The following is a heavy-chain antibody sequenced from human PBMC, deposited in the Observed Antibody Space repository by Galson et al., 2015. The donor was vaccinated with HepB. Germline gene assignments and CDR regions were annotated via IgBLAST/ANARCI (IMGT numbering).Heavy chain of an antibody. J-gene: IGHJ4*02. Sequence: SLRLSCAASGFTFSNYYMSWIRQAPGKGLEWVSYISSSSSYTNYADSVKGRFTISRDNAKNSLYLQMNSLKAEDTAVYYCAGGAAAGYFDYWGQGTLVTVSS. V-gene: IGHV3-11*06. D-gene: IGHD6-13*01. CDR2: ISSSSSYT. CDR1: GFTFSNYY. CDR3: AGGAAAGYFDY.